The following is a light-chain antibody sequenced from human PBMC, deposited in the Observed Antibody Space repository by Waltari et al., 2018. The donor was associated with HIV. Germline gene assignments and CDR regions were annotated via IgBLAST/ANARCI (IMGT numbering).Light chain of an antibody. CDR2: KDS. V-gene: IGLV3-25*03. Sequence: SYELTQPPSVSVSPGQTARITCTGDALPKQYAYWYQQKPGQDPVLEIYKDSERPSGVPERFPGSSSGTTVTLTISGVQPEDEADYYCQSADSSGTLYVFGTGTKVTVL. CDR1: ALPKQY. CDR3: QSADSSGTLYV. J-gene: IGLJ1*01.